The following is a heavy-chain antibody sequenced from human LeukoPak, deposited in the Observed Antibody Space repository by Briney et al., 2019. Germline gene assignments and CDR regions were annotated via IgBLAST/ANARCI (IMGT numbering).Heavy chain of an antibody. D-gene: IGHD3-22*01. V-gene: IGHV1-2*02. J-gene: IGHJ4*02. CDR2: INPNSGGT. Sequence: ASVKASCKASGYTFTGYYMHWVRQAPGQGLEWMGWINPNSGGTNYAQKFQGRVTMTRDTSISTAYMELSRLRSDDTAVYYCAREFENYDSSGYYYGTWGYWGQGTLVTVSS. CDR1: GYTFTGYY. CDR3: AREFENYDSSGYYYGTWGY.